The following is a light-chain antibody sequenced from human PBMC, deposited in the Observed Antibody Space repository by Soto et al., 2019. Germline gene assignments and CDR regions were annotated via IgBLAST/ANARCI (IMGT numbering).Light chain of an antibody. Sequence: EIVLTQSPGTLSMSPGERATLSCRASQSVSSRYLAWYQQKPGQAPRLLIYGASSRATGIPDRFSGSGAGTDFTLTISRLEPEDSAVYYCQQYGSSPPITFGQGTRLEIK. V-gene: IGKV3-20*01. J-gene: IGKJ5*01. CDR1: QSVSSRY. CDR2: GAS. CDR3: QQYGSSPPIT.